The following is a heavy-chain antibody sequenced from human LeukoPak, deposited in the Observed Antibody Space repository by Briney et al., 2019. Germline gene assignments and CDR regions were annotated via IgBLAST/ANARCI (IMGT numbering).Heavy chain of an antibody. Sequence: ASVKVSRKASAYSFTDHYVHWVRQAPGEGLEWMGWISPNTGGTIYAQKFQGRVTMTRDTSIITAYMELSKLRSDDTAFYYCAREVGSGTFDIWGQGTMVTVSS. V-gene: IGHV1-2*02. J-gene: IGHJ3*02. CDR2: ISPNTGGT. D-gene: IGHD6-25*01. CDR1: AYSFTDHY. CDR3: AREVGSGTFDI.